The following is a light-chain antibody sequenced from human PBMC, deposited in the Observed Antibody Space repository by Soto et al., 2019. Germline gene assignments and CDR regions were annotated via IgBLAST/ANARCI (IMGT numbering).Light chain of an antibody. J-gene: IGLJ2*01. Sequence: QSALTQPRSVSGSPGESVTISCSGTTSDVGSYNYVSWYQQYPGKAPKVMIYDVSERPSEVPVRFSGSKSGNMASLTISGLQAEDEAEYFCCSYSRSDSLLFGGGTKLTVL. CDR1: TSDVGSYNY. V-gene: IGLV2-11*01. CDR2: DVS. CDR3: CSYSRSDSLL.